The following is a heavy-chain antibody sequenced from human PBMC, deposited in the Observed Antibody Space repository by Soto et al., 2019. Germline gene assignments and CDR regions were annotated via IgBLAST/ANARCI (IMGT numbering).Heavy chain of an antibody. CDR2: ISAYNGNT. CDR1: GYTFTSYG. CDR3: ARDLIYCSSTSCYAPHDAFDI. V-gene: IGHV1-18*01. J-gene: IGHJ3*02. D-gene: IGHD2-2*01. Sequence: ASVKVSCKASGYTFTSYGISWVRQAPGQGLKGMGWISAYNGNTNYAQKLQGRVTMTTDTSTSTAYMELRSLRSDDTAVYYCARDLIYCSSTSCYAPHDAFDIWGQGTMVTVS.